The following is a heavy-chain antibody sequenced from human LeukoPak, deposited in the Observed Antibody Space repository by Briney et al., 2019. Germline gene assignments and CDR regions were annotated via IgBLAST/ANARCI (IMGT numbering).Heavy chain of an antibody. CDR2: IKSKTDGGTT. CDR3: TSTGYSGYDRANDY. J-gene: IGHJ4*02. V-gene: IGHV3-15*01. CDR1: GFTFSNAL. D-gene: IGHD5-12*01. Sequence: GGSLRLSCAASGFTFSNALMSWVRQAPGKGLEWVGRIKSKTDGGTTDYAAPVKGRFTISRDDSKNTLYLQMNSLKTEDTAVYYCTSTGYSGYDRANDYWGQGTLVTVSP.